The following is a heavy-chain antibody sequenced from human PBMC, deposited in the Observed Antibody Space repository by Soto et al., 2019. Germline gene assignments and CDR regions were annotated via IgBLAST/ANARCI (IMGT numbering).Heavy chain of an antibody. J-gene: IGHJ4*02. Sequence: QVQLVQPGAAVKKPGATVKVSCKSSGYTFTSYGVSWVRQAPGQGLERMGWVSAYNGNTNYAQKLQGRVTMTTDTSTSTAYMELRSLRSDDTAVYYCARGRDCSSTSCRPNTVNDYSGQGTLVTASS. D-gene: IGHD2-2*01. V-gene: IGHV1-18*01. CDR3: ARGRDCSSTSCRPNTVNDY. CDR1: GYTFTSYG. CDR2: VSAYNGNT.